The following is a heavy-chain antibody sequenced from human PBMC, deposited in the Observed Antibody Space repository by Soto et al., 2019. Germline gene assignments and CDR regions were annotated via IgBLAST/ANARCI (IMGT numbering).Heavy chain of an antibody. CDR2: ISSSSSYI. V-gene: IGHV3-21*01. Sequence: LNLSCAASGFTFSSYSINWVRQAPGNGLEWVSSISSSSSYIYYADSVKGRFTISRDNAKNSLYLQMNSLRAEDTAVYYCASPWDYGDYGDYYYYGMDVWGQGTTVTVSS. D-gene: IGHD4-17*01. CDR3: ASPWDYGDYGDYYYYGMDV. J-gene: IGHJ6*02. CDR1: GFTFSSYS.